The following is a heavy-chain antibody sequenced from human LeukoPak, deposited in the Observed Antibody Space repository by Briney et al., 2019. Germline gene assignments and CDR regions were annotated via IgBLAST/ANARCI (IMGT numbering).Heavy chain of an antibody. D-gene: IGHD3-22*01. CDR1: GYTFTSYG. CDR3: ARDHDSSGYYFLGY. V-gene: IGHV1-18*01. Sequence: ASVTVSCKASGYTFTSYGISWVRQAPGQGLEWMGWISAYNGNTNYAQKLQGRVTMTTDTSTSTAYMELRSLRSDDTAVYYCARDHDSSGYYFLGYWGQGTLVTVSS. J-gene: IGHJ4*02. CDR2: ISAYNGNT.